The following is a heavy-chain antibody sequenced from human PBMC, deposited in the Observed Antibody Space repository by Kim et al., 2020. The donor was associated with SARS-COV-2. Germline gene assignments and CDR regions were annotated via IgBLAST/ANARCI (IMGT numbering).Heavy chain of an antibody. D-gene: IGHD4-17*01. V-gene: IGHV4-31*02. CDR2: IT. CDR3: ARERLGWFDP. Sequence: ITYHNPSLKSRVTISVDTSKNQYSLKLSSVTAADTAVYYCARERLGWFDPWGQGTLVTVSS. J-gene: IGHJ5*02.